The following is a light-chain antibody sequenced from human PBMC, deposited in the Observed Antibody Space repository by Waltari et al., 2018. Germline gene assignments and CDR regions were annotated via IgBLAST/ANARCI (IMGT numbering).Light chain of an antibody. CDR1: QHIGNY. Sequence: DFQLTQSPSSLSASVGDRVTIACRASQHIGNYLNWYQQTVGKAPKLLIYGASTLQNGVPSRFSGGGSGTDFTLTISRLQPDDFATYFCQQSYSSPRVTFGQGTRLEIK. V-gene: IGKV1-39*01. CDR2: GAS. J-gene: IGKJ5*01. CDR3: QQSYSSPRVT.